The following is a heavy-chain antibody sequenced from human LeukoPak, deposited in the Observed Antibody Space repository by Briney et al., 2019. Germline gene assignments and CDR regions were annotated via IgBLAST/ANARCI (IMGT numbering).Heavy chain of an antibody. CDR1: GFTFSSYA. Sequence: GGSLRLSCAASGFTFSSYAMHWVRQAPGKGLEWVAVISYDGSNKYYADSVKGRFTISRDNSKNTLYLQMNSLRAEDTAVYYCAREYYYSAGNYYYWGQGTLVTVSS. CDR2: ISYDGSNK. D-gene: IGHD3-10*01. J-gene: IGHJ4*02. V-gene: IGHV3-30*04. CDR3: AREYYYSAGNYYY.